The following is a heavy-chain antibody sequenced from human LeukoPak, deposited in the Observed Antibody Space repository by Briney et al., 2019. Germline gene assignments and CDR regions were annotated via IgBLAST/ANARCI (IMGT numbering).Heavy chain of an antibody. V-gene: IGHV5-51*01. CDR1: GYSFTNYW. CDR2: IYPDDSDT. J-gene: IGHJ4*02. Sequence: GESLKISCKGSGYSFTNYWIAWVRRMPGKGLEWMGIIYPDDSDTRYSPSFQGQVTISADKSISTAYLQWSSLKASDTAMYYCARRGQAYHYYDYWGQGTLVTVSS. CDR3: ARRGQAYHYYDY.